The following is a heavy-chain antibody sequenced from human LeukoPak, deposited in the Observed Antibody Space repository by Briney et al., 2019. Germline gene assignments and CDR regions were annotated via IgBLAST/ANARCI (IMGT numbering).Heavy chain of an antibody. Sequence: SETLSLTCTVSGYSISGSRHYWSWIRQPAGKGLEWIGRIYPSGNTNYNPSLKSRVTISLDTSKNQFSLNLRSVTAADTAVYYCARGNGYSGYEPFDYWGQGTLVTVSS. CDR1: GYSISGSRHY. D-gene: IGHD5-12*01. CDR2: IYPSGNT. J-gene: IGHJ4*02. CDR3: ARGNGYSGYEPFDY. V-gene: IGHV4-61*02.